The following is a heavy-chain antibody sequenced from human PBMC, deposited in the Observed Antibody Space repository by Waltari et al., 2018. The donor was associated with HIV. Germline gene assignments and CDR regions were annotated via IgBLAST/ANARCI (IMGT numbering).Heavy chain of an antibody. D-gene: IGHD2-21*02. J-gene: IGHJ6*02. CDR1: GFTFSSHS. Sequence: ELQVVESGGGLVQPGGSLRLSCAASGFTFSSHSLNWVRPAPGKGLEWVSYISGTNSTIYYGDSMKGRFTISRDNAKNSLYLQMNSLRVEDTAVYYCARCGGDGRYGMDVWGQGTTVTVSS. CDR2: ISGTNSTI. CDR3: ARCGGDGRYGMDV. V-gene: IGHV3-48*04.